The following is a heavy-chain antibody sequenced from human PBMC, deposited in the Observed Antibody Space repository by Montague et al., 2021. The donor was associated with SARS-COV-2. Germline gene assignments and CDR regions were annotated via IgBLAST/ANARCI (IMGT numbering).Heavy chain of an antibody. V-gene: IGHV4-59*01. Sequence: SETLSLTCTVSGGSISGFYWSWIRQPPGKGLEWIGYIYYSGSTKYNPSLESRVAVSVDRSKNKVSLQLTSVTAADTAVYYCARLLRSCTNGVCRTYYYYALDVWGQGTTVTVSS. CDR3: ARLLRSCTNGVCRTYYYYALDV. J-gene: IGHJ6*02. D-gene: IGHD2-8*01. CDR2: IYYSGST. CDR1: GGSISGFY.